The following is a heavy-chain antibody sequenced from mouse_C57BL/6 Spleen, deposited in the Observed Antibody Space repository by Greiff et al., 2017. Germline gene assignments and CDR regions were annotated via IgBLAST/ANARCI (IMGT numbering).Heavy chain of an antibody. J-gene: IGHJ3*01. CDR2: INPYNGGT. D-gene: IGHD1-1*01. CDR1: GYTFTDYN. Sequence: EVQRVESGPELVKPGASVKIPCKASGYTFTDYNMDWVKQSHGKSLEWIGDINPYNGGTIYNQKFKGKATLTVDKSSSTAYMELRSLTSADTAVYYCARSYGSSYPAWFAYWGQGTLVTVSA. CDR3: ARSYGSSYPAWFAY. V-gene: IGHV1-18*01.